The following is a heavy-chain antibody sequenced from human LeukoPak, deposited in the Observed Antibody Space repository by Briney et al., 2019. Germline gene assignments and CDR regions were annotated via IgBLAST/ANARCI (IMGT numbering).Heavy chain of an antibody. CDR2: IYYSGST. CDR1: GGSISSYY. V-gene: IGHV4-59*12. CDR3: ARAPLSGTYYTDAFDI. J-gene: IGHJ3*02. D-gene: IGHD1-26*01. Sequence: VKPSETLSLTCTVSGGSISSYYWSWIRQPPGKGLEWIGYIYYSGSTNYNPSLKSRVTISPDKSKNQFSLTLTSVTAADTAVYFCARAPLSGTYYTDAFDIWGQGTMVTVSS.